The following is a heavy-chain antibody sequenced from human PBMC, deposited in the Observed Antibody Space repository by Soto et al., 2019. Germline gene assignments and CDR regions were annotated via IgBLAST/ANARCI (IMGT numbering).Heavy chain of an antibody. CDR1: GFTFSSYS. CDR3: ARAFPAVVVAAGSLGAFDI. V-gene: IGHV3-48*02. D-gene: IGHD2-15*01. CDR2: ISSSSITI. J-gene: IGHJ3*02. Sequence: GGSLRLTCAASGFTFSSYSMNWVRQAPGKGLEWVSYISSSSITIYYADTVKGRFTISRDKAKNSLYLQMNSLRDEDTAVYYCARAFPAVVVAAGSLGAFDIWGQGTMVTVSS.